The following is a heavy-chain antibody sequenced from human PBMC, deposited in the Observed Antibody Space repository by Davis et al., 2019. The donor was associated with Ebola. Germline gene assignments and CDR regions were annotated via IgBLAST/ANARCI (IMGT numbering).Heavy chain of an antibody. D-gene: IGHD6-13*01. J-gene: IGHJ6*02. V-gene: IGHV3-49*04. CDR1: GFSFGDYA. Sequence: GGSLRLSCTASGFSFGDYAMSWVRQAPGKGLEWVGFIRSKGYGGKTGYAASVKGRFTISRDDSKSIAYLQMDSLKTEDTAVYYCARDLKQPPPSYYYGMDVWGQGTTVTVSS. CDR3: ARDLKQPPPSYYYGMDV. CDR2: IRSKGYGGKT.